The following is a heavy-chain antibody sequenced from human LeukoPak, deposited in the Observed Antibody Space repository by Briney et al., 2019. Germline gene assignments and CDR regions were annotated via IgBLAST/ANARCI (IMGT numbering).Heavy chain of an antibody. Sequence: GGSLRLSCAASGFTFDDYGMSWVRQAPGKGLEWVSGINWNGGSTGYADSVKGRFTISRDNAKNSLYLQMNSLRAEDTALYYCARGYNWNYQNAFDIWGQGTMVTVSS. V-gene: IGHV3-20*04. J-gene: IGHJ3*02. D-gene: IGHD1-7*01. CDR2: INWNGGST. CDR3: ARGYNWNYQNAFDI. CDR1: GFTFDDYG.